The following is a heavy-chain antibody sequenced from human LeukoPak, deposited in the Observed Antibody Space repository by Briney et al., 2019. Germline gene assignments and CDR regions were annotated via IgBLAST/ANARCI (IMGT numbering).Heavy chain of an antibody. CDR2: IYSGGST. CDR1: GFTVSSNY. D-gene: IGHD3-22*01. V-gene: IGHV3-66*01. J-gene: IGHJ4*02. CDR3: ARGHDYDSSVAY. Sequence: GGSLRLSCAASGFTVSSNYMSWVRQAPGKGLDWVSVIYSGGSTYYADSVKGRFTISRDNSKNTLYLQMNSLREEDTAEYYCARGHDYDSSVAYWGQGTLVTVSS.